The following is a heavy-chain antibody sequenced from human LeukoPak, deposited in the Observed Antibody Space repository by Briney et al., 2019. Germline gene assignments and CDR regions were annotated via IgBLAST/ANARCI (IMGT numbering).Heavy chain of an antibody. V-gene: IGHV1-18*01. CDR2: ISACNGYT. Sequence: ASVKVSCKASGYTFTSRGISWVRRAPGQGLDGMGWISACNGYTHYAHRLQGRVTMPTDTPTSTAYMEPRSLRADDAPGRERAIYWGVVVSVTGAFDIWGQGAMVTVSS. J-gene: IGHJ3*02. D-gene: IGHD2-21*01. CDR3: AIYWGVVVSVTGAFDI. CDR1: GYTFTSRG.